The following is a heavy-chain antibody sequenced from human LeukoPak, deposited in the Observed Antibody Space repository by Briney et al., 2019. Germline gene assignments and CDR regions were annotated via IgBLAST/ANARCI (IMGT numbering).Heavy chain of an antibody. D-gene: IGHD3-22*01. V-gene: IGHV1-8*02. J-gene: IGHJ4*02. CDR1: GYTFTSYD. CDR2: MNPNSGNT. Sequence: ASVTVSCKASGYTFTSYDINWVRQAPGQGLEWMGWMNPNSGNTGYAQKFQGRVTMTRNTSISTAYMELSSLRSEDTAVYYCARDGGSGSPFDYWGQGTLVTVSS. CDR3: ARDGGSGSPFDY.